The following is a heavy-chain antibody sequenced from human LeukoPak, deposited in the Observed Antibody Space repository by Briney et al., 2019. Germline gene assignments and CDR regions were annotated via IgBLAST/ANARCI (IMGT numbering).Heavy chain of an antibody. CDR1: GFTFSSYG. Sequence: GGSLRLFCAASGFTFSSYGIHWVRQASGKGLEGGAHISYDGSNKDYADSVKGRFTMSSDNSENTLYLQMNSLRAEDTAVYYCAKGQYVGSAAVAGDYWGQGTLVIVSS. CDR3: AKGQYVGSAAVAGDY. J-gene: IGHJ4*02. CDR2: ISYDGSNK. D-gene: IGHD6-19*01. V-gene: IGHV3-30*18.